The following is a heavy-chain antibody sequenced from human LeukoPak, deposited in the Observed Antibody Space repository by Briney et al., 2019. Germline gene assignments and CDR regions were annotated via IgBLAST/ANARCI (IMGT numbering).Heavy chain of an antibody. Sequence: GGSLRLSCAASGFTFSSYSMNWVRQSPGKGLEWVSSISSSSSYIYYADSVKGRFTISRDNAKNSLYLQMNSLRAEDTAVYYCARDAAGTFDYWGQGTLVTVSS. CDR2: ISSSSSYI. V-gene: IGHV3-21*01. D-gene: IGHD6-13*01. CDR3: ARDAAGTFDY. J-gene: IGHJ4*02. CDR1: GFTFSSYS.